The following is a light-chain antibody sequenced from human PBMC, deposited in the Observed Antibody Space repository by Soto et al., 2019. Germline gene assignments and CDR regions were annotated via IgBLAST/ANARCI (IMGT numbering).Light chain of an antibody. J-gene: IGLJ2*01. CDR1: KLGTKY. CDR2: QDT. Sequence: SYELTQSPSVSVSPGQTASITCSGDKLGTKYACWYQQKPGQSPVLVIYQDTKRPSGIPERFAGSNSGNTATLTISGTQAMDEADYYCQAWDRSTVVFGGGTKVTVL. CDR3: QAWDRSTVV. V-gene: IGLV3-1*01.